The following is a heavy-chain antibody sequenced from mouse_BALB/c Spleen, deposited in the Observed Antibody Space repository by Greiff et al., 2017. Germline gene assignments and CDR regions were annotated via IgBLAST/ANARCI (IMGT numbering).Heavy chain of an antibody. D-gene: IGHD2-14*01. J-gene: IGHJ4*01. V-gene: IGHV1-80*01. Sequence: VQLKESGAELVRPGSSVKISCKASGYAFSSYWMNWVKQRPGQGLEWIGQIYPGDGDTNYNGKFKGKATLTADKSSSTAYMQLSSLTSEDSAVYFCARRYRYDVNYYAMDYWGQGTSVTVSS. CDR2: IYPGDGDT. CDR1: GYAFSSYW. CDR3: ARRYRYDVNYYAMDY.